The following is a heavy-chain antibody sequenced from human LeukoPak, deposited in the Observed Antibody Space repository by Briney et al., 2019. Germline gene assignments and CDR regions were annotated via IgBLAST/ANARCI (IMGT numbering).Heavy chain of an antibody. J-gene: IGHJ5*02. V-gene: IGHV3-7*01. Sequence: GSLRLSCAASGFSVSDYWMTWVRQAPGKGLEWVANIKQDGSEKTYVDSVKGRFTISRDNAKNSLYLQMNSLRVEDTAMYYCVRDGGTDWYDPWGQGTLVTVSS. CDR1: GFSVSDYW. D-gene: IGHD3-16*01. CDR2: IKQDGSEK. CDR3: VRDGGTDWYDP.